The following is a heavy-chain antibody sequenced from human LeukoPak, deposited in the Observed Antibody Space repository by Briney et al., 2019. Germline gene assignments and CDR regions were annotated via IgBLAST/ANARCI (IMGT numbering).Heavy chain of an antibody. CDR3: ARTVTNPYYYYGMDV. Sequence: GGSLRLSCAASGFTVSSNYMSWVRQAPGKGLEWVSDIYSGGSTYYSDSVKGRFTISRDNSKNTLYLQMNSLRAEDTAVYYCARTVTNPYYYYGMDVWGQGTTVTASS. V-gene: IGHV3-53*01. CDR2: IYSGGST. CDR1: GFTVSSNY. J-gene: IGHJ6*02. D-gene: IGHD4-17*01.